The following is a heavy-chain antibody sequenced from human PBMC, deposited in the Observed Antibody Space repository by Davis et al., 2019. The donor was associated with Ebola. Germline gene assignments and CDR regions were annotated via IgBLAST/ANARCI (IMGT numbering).Heavy chain of an antibody. CDR3: ARNREVRGVRDWFDP. D-gene: IGHD3-10*01. Sequence: SRVFISVDTSKNQFSMKLGSVTAADTAVYYCARNREVRGVRDWFDPWGQGTLVTVSS. J-gene: IGHJ5*02. V-gene: IGHV4-34*01.